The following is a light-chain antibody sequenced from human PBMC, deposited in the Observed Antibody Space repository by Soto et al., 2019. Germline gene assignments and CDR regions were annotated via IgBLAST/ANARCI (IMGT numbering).Light chain of an antibody. CDR3: QKFNAVPT. V-gene: IGKV1-27*01. Sequence: DIQMTQSPSSLSASVGDRVTITCRASQAINNYLAWYQQKPGKVPTLLISAASTLQSGVPSRFSGSVSGTDFTLTISSLQPEDVATYYCQKFNAVPTFGGWTKVEI. CDR2: AAS. CDR1: QAINNY. J-gene: IGKJ4*01.